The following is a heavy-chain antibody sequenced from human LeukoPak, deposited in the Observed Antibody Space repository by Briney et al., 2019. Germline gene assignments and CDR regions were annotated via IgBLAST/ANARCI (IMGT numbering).Heavy chain of an antibody. CDR3: ARSWGYSYGGYFDY. V-gene: IGHV3-23*01. J-gene: IGHJ4*02. CDR1: GFTFSSYA. D-gene: IGHD5-18*01. Sequence: GGSLRLSCGASGFTFSSYAMSWVRQAPGKGLEWVSGISGSGGSTSYADSVKGRFTISRDNSKNTLYLQMNSLRAEDTAVYYCARSWGYSYGGYFDYWGQGTLVTVSS. CDR2: ISGSGGST.